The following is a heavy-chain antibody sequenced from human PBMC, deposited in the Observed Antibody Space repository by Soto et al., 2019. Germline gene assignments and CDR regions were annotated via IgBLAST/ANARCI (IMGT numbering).Heavy chain of an antibody. CDR2: IYYSGST. CDR3: ARVRFGESYYYYGMDV. D-gene: IGHD3-10*01. V-gene: IGHV4-61*01. J-gene: IGHJ6*02. Sequence: SETLSLTCTVSGGSVSSGSYYWSWIRQPPGKGLEWIGYIYYSGSTDYNPSLKSRVTISVDTSKNQFSLKLSSVTAADTAVYYCARVRFGESYYYYGMDVWGQGTTVTVSS. CDR1: GGSVSSGSYY.